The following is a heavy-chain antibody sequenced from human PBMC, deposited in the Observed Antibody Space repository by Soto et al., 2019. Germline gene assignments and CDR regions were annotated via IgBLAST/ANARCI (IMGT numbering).Heavy chain of an antibody. V-gene: IGHV1-18*01. D-gene: IGHD3-22*01. CDR3: ARDGYYDSSGYPPFDY. Sequence: ASVKVSCKASGYTFTSYGISWVRQAPGQGPEWMGWISAYNGNTNYAQKLQGRVTMTTDTSTSTAYMELRSLRSDDTAVYCCARDGYYDSSGYPPFDYWGQGTLVTVSS. CDR1: GYTFTSYG. CDR2: ISAYNGNT. J-gene: IGHJ4*02.